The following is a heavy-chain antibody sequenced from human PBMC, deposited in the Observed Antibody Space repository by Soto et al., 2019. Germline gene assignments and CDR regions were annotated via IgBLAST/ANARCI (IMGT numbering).Heavy chain of an antibody. CDR3: ARDSGRIAARFGERDFDY. CDR2: ISAYNGNT. V-gene: IGHV1-18*01. J-gene: IGHJ4*02. Sequence: QVQLVQSGAEVKKPGASVKVSCKASGYTFTSYGISWVRQAPGQGLEWMGWISAYNGNTNYAQKLQGRVTMTTDTSTSTAYMELRSLRSDDTAAYYCARDSGRIAARFGERDFDYWGQGTLVTVSS. CDR1: GYTFTSYG. D-gene: IGHD6-6*01.